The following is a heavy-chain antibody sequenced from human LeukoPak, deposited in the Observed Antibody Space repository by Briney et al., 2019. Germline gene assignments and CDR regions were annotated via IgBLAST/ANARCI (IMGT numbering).Heavy chain of an antibody. Sequence: GGSLRLSCAASGFTFSSYWMSWVRQAPGKGLEWVANINQDGSAKDYGGSVEGRFTISRDNAKNSLYLQMNSLTAEDTAVYFCASAPNENYFDFWDQGTLVAVSS. V-gene: IGHV3-7*01. J-gene: IGHJ4*02. CDR2: INQDGSAK. CDR1: GFTFSSYW. CDR3: ASAPNENYFDF.